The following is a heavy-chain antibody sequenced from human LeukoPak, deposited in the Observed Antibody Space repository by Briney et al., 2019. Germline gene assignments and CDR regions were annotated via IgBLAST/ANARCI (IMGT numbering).Heavy chain of an antibody. V-gene: IGHV3-48*01. CDR1: GSTFSSYN. Sequence: PGGSLRLSCAASGSTFSSYNINWVRQAPGKGLEWVSYISSGSGTIYYADSVKGRFTISRDNAKNSLFLQMNSLRAEDTAVYYCAALRGLQNWYFDLWGRGTLVTLSS. D-gene: IGHD4-17*01. CDR3: AALRGLQNWYFDL. CDR2: ISSGSGTI. J-gene: IGHJ2*01.